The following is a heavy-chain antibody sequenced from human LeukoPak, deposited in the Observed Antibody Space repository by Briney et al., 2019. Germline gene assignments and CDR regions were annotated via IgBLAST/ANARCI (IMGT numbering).Heavy chain of an antibody. CDR1: GGSISSYY. Sequence: SETLSLTCTVSGGSISSYYWSWIRQPPGKGLEWIGYIYYSGSTNYNPSLKSRVTISVDTSKNQFSLKLSSVTAADTAVYYCARGSAMIVVEYYFDYWGQGTLVTVSS. J-gene: IGHJ4*02. CDR2: IYYSGST. CDR3: ARGSAMIVVEYYFDY. V-gene: IGHV4-59*12. D-gene: IGHD3-22*01.